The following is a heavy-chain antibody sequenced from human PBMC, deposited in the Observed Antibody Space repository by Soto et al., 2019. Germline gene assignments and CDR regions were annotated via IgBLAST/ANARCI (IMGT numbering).Heavy chain of an antibody. CDR1: GGTFSRYA. CDR2: IIPIFGTA. J-gene: IGHJ3*02. Sequence: ASVKVSCKASGGTFSRYAISWVRQAPEQGLEWMGGIIPIFGTANYAQKFQGRVTITADKSTSTAYMELSSLRSEDTAVYYCARHRWGGKVHDAFGIWGQGKMVTV. D-gene: IGHD2-15*01. V-gene: IGHV1-69*06. CDR3: ARHRWGGKVHDAFGI.